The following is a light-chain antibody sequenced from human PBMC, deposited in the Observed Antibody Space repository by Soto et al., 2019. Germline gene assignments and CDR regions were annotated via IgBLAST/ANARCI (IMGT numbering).Light chain of an antibody. J-gene: IGLJ1*01. CDR3: TLYTSSSPCV. CDR1: SSDVGGYKY. V-gene: IGLV2-14*01. CDR2: EVS. Sequence: QSALTQPASVSGSPGQAITISCTGTSSDVGGYKYVSWYQQYPGKAPKLMMYEVSNRPSGVSNRFSGSKSGNTASLTISGLQAEDEADYYCTLYTSSSPCVFGTGTKLTFL.